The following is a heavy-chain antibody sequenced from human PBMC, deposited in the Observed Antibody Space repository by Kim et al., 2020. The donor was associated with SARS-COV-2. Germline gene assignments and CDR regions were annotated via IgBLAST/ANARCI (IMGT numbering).Heavy chain of an antibody. CDR1: GGSFSGYY. Sequence: SETLSLTCGVYGGSFSGYYWSWIRQPPGKGLEWLGYINYSGSTDYNPSLKTRVTISLDTSKNQFSLKLTSVTAADTAVYYCARAVGRGSWRLVYCCGQG. J-gene: IGHJ1*01. D-gene: IGHD6-13*01. CDR2: INYSGST. CDR3: ARAVGRGSWRLVYC. V-gene: IGHV4-34*01.